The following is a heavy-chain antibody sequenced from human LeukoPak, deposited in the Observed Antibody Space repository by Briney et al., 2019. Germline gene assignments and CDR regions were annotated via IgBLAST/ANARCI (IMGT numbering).Heavy chain of an antibody. CDR1: GFTFSTSD. J-gene: IGHJ4*02. D-gene: IGHD3-10*01. CDR3: AREAFGSGTWYFDY. Sequence: GGSLRLSCAASGFTFSTSDMHWVRHAAGERLEWVSGIAVTGDTYYRASVKGRFTISRENSKNSLYLQMNSLTVGDTGVYYCAREAFGSGTWYFDYCGQGVLVTVTS. CDR2: IAVTGDT. V-gene: IGHV3-13*01.